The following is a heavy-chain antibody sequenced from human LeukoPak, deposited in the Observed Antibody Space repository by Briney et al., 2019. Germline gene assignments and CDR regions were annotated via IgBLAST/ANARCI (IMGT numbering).Heavy chain of an antibody. CDR2: IYNSGTT. D-gene: IGHD6-19*01. Sequence: SETLSLTCTVSGGSISSYYWSWIRQPPGKGLEWIGCIYNSGTTKYNPSLKSRVTISVDTSKNQFSLKLSSVTPEDTAVYYCARDSGWSLPDAFDIWDQGTMVTVSS. J-gene: IGHJ3*02. CDR3: ARDSGWSLPDAFDI. V-gene: IGHV4-59*12. CDR1: GGSISSYY.